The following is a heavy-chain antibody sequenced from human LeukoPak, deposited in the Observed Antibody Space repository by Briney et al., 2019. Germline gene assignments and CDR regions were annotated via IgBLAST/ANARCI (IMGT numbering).Heavy chain of an antibody. J-gene: IGHJ4*02. CDR3: ARNVGSLWFGELFDY. Sequence: ASVKVSCKASGYTLTSYAMHWVRQAPGQRLEWMGWINAGNGNTKYSQKFQGRVTITRDTSASTAYMELSSLRSEDTAVYYCARNVGSLWFGELFDYWGQGTLVTVSS. CDR2: INAGNGNT. D-gene: IGHD3-10*01. V-gene: IGHV1-3*01. CDR1: GYTLTSYA.